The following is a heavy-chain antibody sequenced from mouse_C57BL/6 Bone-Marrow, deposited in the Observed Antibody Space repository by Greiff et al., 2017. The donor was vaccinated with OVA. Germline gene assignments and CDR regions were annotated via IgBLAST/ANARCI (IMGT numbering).Heavy chain of an antibody. V-gene: IGHV1-81*01. CDR1: GYTFTSYG. CDR2: IYPRSGNT. CDR3: AEGDSNLYFDY. D-gene: IGHD2-5*01. Sequence: ESGAELARPGASVKLSCKASGYTFTSYGISWVKQRTGQGLEWIGEIYPRSGNTYYNEKFKGKATLTADKSSSTAYMELRSLTSEDSAVYFCAEGDSNLYFDYWGQGTTLTVSS. J-gene: IGHJ2*01.